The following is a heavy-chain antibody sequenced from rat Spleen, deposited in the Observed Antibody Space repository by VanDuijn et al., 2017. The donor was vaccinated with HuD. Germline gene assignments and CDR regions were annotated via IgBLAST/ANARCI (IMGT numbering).Heavy chain of an antibody. Sequence: QVQLKESGPGLVQPSQTLSLTCTVSGFSLTSYHVHWVRQPPGKGLEWMGVMWSDGDTSYNSALKSRLSISRDTSKSQVFLKMNNLQTEDTAIYFCTGYDGTYYHYPTWFPYWGQGTLVTVSS. CDR1: GFSLTSYH. D-gene: IGHD1-12*02. V-gene: IGHV2-32*01. CDR3: TGYDGTYYHYPTWFPY. J-gene: IGHJ3*01. CDR2: MWSDGDT.